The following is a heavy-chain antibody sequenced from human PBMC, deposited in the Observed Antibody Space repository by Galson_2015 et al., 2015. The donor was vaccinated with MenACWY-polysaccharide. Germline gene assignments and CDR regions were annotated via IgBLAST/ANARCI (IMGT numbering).Heavy chain of an antibody. V-gene: IGHV3-53*01. CDR1: GFTVSSHY. J-gene: IGHJ4*02. Sequence: SLRLSCAAAGFTVSSHYMSWVRQAPGKGLEWVSVIYSAGSIYYADSVKGRFTISRDNSKNTLFLQMNSLRVEDTAVYYCAIGGTGYSYGNWGQGTLVTVSS. D-gene: IGHD5-18*01. CDR2: IYSAGSI. CDR3: AIGGTGYSYGN.